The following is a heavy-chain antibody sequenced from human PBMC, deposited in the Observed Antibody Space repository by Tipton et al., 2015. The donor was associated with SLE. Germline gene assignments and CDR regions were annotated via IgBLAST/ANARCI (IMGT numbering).Heavy chain of an antibody. V-gene: IGHV4-34*01. CDR2: INHSGTT. CDR3: ARRNPYWYFDL. CDR1: GGSFSGYY. Sequence: TLSLTCTVYGGSFSGYYWSWIRQPPGKGLEWIGEINHSGTTHYNPSLKSRATISLDTSKNHFSLKLISMTVADTALFFCARRNPYWYFDLWGRGTLVTVSS. J-gene: IGHJ2*01.